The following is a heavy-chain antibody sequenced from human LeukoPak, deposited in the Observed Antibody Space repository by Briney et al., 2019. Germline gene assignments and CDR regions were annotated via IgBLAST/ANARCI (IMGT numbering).Heavy chain of an antibody. Sequence: GGSLRLSCAASGLTFTSYAMSWVRQARGKGLEWVSAISGSADSTHYADSVKGRFTISRDNSKNTLYLQMSSLRAEDTAVYYCANHGWDASIDYWGQGTLVTVSS. CDR2: ISGSADST. D-gene: IGHD6-19*01. CDR3: ANHGWDASIDY. J-gene: IGHJ4*02. V-gene: IGHV3-23*01. CDR1: GLTFTSYA.